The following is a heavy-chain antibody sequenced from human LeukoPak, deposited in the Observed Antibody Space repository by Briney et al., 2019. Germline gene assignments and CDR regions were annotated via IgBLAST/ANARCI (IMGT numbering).Heavy chain of an antibody. Sequence: SETLSLTCTVSGGSISGDHWNWIRQPPGKGLEWIGYIYYSGNTNYNPSLKSRVTISVDTSKNQFSLKLNAVTAADTAVYYCARRNDFGIWGEGTMVTVSS. CDR1: GGSISGDH. CDR3: ARRNDFGI. J-gene: IGHJ3*02. CDR2: IYYSGNT. V-gene: IGHV4-59*08.